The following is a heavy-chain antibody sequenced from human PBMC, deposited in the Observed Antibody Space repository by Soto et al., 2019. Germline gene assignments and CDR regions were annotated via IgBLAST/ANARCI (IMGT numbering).Heavy chain of an antibody. Sequence: SETLSLTCTVSGGSISSYYWSWIRQPPGKGLEWIGYIYYSGSTNYNPSLKSRVTISVDTSKNQFSLKLSSVTAADTAVYYCARGSSGSYYEDYYYGMDVWGQGTTVTVSS. D-gene: IGHD1-26*01. J-gene: IGHJ6*02. CDR1: GGSISSYY. CDR2: IYYSGST. CDR3: ARGSSGSYYEDYYYGMDV. V-gene: IGHV4-59*01.